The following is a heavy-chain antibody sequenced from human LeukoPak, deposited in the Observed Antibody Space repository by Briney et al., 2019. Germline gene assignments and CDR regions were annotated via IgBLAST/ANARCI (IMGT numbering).Heavy chain of an antibody. CDR1: GFTFSSYG. J-gene: IGHJ4*02. CDR2: IRYDGSNK. V-gene: IGHV3-30*02. Sequence: PGGSLRLSCAASGFTFSSYGMHWVRQAPGKGLEWVAFIRYDGSNKYYADSVKGRFTISRDNSKNTLYLQMYSLRAEDTAVYYCAKVGPPFGTHQYYFDYWGQGTLVTVSS. CDR3: AKVGPPFGTHQYYFDY. D-gene: IGHD1-1*01.